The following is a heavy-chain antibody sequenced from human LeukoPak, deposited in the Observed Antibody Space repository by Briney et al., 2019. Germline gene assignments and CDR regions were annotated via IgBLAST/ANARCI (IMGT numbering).Heavy chain of an antibody. V-gene: IGHV3-20*04. CDR1: GFIFSDYY. CDR3: ARGGIAAAGIDY. Sequence: GGSLRLSCAASGFIFSDYYMSWIRQAPGKGLEWVSGINWNGGSTGYADSVKGRFTISRDNAKNSLYLQMNSLRAEDTALYYCARGGIAAAGIDYWGQGTLVTVSS. CDR2: INWNGGST. D-gene: IGHD6-13*01. J-gene: IGHJ4*02.